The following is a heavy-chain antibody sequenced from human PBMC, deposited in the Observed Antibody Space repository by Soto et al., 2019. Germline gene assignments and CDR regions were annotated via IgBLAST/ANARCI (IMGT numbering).Heavy chain of an antibody. V-gene: IGHV4-4*07. CDR3: VRDGTKTLRDWFDP. CDR1: GASISRFS. Sequence: PSETLSLTCTVSGASISRFSWSWIRKCAGKGLEWIGRIYATGTTDYNPSLKSRVMMSVDTSKKQFSLKLRSVTAADTAVYYCVRDGTKTLRDWFDPWGQGISVTVSS. CDR2: IYATGTT. D-gene: IGHD1-1*01. J-gene: IGHJ5*02.